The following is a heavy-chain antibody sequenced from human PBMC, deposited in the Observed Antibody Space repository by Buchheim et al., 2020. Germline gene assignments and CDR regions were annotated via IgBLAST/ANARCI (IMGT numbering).Heavy chain of an antibody. D-gene: IGHD6-6*01. CDR1: GGSFSGYY. J-gene: IGHJ4*02. CDR2: INHSGST. CDR3: ARGADSSSRQPQFDY. Sequence: QVQLQQWGAGLLKPSETLSLTCAVYGGSFSGYYWSWIRQPPGKGLEWIGEINHSGSTNYNPSLKSRVTISVDTSKNQFSLKLSSVTAADTAVYYCARGADSSSRQPQFDYWGQGTL. V-gene: IGHV4-34*01.